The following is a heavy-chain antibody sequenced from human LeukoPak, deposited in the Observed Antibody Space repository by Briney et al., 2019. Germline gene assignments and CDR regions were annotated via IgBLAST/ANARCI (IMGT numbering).Heavy chain of an antibody. CDR2: INHSGST. Sequence: SETLSLTCAVYGGSFSGYYWSWIRQPPGKGLEWIGEINHSGSTNYSPSLKSRVTISVDTSKNQFSLKLSSVTAADTAVYYCARGDYCSGGSCYSPPFDYWGQGTLVTVSS. J-gene: IGHJ4*02. CDR1: GGSFSGYY. CDR3: ARGDYCSGGSCYSPPFDY. D-gene: IGHD2-15*01. V-gene: IGHV4-34*01.